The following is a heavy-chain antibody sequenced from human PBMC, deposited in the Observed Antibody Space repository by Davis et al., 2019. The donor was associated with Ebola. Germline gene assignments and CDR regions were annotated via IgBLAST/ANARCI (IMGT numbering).Heavy chain of an antibody. J-gene: IGHJ3*02. CDR2: ISSSGTYI. D-gene: IGHD3-22*01. CDR1: GFTFSSYP. V-gene: IGHV3-21*04. Sequence: GGSLRLSCAASGFTFSSYPIHWVRQAPGKGLEWVSSISSSGTYIYYADSVKGRFTISRDNSKNTLYLQMNSLRAEDTAVYYCAKRITMIVVVIDAFDIWGQGTMVTVSS. CDR3: AKRITMIVVVIDAFDI.